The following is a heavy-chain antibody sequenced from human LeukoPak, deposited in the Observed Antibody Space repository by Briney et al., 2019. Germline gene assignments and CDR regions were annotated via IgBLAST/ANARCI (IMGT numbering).Heavy chain of an antibody. V-gene: IGHV1-18*01. D-gene: IGHD6-13*01. CDR1: GYTFTKHG. J-gene: IGHJ4*02. CDR3: ARDFSHRYNSSWTSFDY. CDR2: ISAYNGNT. Sequence: AASVKVSCKASGYTFTKHGISWVRQAPGQGLQWMGWISAYNGNTNYAQKLQGRVTMITDTSTNTAYMEMRSLRSDETAVYYCARDFSHRYNSSWTSFDYWGQGTLVTVSS.